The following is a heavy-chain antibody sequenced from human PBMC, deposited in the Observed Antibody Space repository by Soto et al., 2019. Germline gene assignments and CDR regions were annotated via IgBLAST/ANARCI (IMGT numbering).Heavy chain of an antibody. CDR1: GGSISSSSYY. J-gene: IGHJ6*02. CDR3: AREAARTYDFWSGYPDYYGMDV. V-gene: IGHV4-39*07. Sequence: SETLSLTCTVSGGSISSSSYYWGWIRQPPGKGLEWIGSIYYSGSTYYNPSLKSRVTISVDTSKNQFSLKLSSVTAADTAVYYCAREAARTYDFWSGYPDYYGMDVWGQGTTVTVSS. CDR2: IYYSGST. D-gene: IGHD3-3*01.